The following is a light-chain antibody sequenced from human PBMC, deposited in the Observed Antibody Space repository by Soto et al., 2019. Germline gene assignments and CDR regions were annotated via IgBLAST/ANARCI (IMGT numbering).Light chain of an antibody. CDR3: CSYTASSTLV. J-gene: IGLJ2*01. V-gene: IGLV2-14*01. CDR2: DVS. Sequence: QSALTQPASVSGSPGQSITISCTGTSSDVGRYNYVSWYQQHPGKAPKLMIYDVSNRPSGVSNRFSGSKSGNTASLSISGLQAEYEADYYCCSYTASSTLVFGGGTKLTVL. CDR1: SSDVGRYNY.